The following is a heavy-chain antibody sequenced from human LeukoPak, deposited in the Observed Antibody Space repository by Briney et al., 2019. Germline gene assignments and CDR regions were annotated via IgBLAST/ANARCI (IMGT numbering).Heavy chain of an antibody. CDR3: ARDLDSSTWYRGFDY. D-gene: IGHD6-13*01. CDR1: GFTFSNYW. V-gene: IGHV3-7*01. CDR2: IQQDGSEK. J-gene: IGHJ4*02. Sequence: GGSLRLSCVASGFTFSNYWMSWVRQAPGKGLEWVANIQQDGSEKYYVDSVKGRFTISRDNAKNSLYLQMNSLRAEDTAVYYCARDLDSSTWYRGFDYWGQGTLVTVSS.